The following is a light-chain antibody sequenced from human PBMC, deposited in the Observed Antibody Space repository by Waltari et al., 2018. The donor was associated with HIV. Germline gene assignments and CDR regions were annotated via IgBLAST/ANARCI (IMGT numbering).Light chain of an antibody. J-gene: IGKJ4*01. CDR1: QDISNY. V-gene: IGKV1-8*01. CDR3: QQYHGFSVS. CDR2: STS. Sequence: IRMTQSPSSISASAGHRVAITCRASQDISNYLAWYQQRPGKAPQVLIYSTSKLQTGVSSRFSGSGSGTDFTLTISRLQSEDSATYYCQQYHGFSVSFGGGTKVDIK.